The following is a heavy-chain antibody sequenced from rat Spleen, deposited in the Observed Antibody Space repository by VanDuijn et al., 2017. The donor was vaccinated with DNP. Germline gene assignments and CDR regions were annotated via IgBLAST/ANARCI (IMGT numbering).Heavy chain of an antibody. D-gene: IGHD1-2*01. J-gene: IGHJ4*01. Sequence: EVQLVESGGGLVQPGRSLKLSCAASGFTFSDYNMAWVRQAPKKGLEWVATIIYDGSSTYYRDSVKGRFTISRDNAKSTLYLQMDSLRSEETATYYCARHGDYSSYIYGAMDAWGQGTSVTVSS. CDR3: ARHGDYSSYIYGAMDA. CDR2: IIYDGSST. CDR1: GFTFSDYN. V-gene: IGHV5-7*01.